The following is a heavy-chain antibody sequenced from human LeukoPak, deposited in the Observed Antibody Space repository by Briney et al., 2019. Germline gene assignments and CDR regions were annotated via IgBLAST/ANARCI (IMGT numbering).Heavy chain of an antibody. J-gene: IGHJ4*02. CDR2: INAGNGNT. V-gene: IGHV1-3*03. D-gene: IGHD1-26*01. CDR3: AGSYYGGHYFDY. CDR1: GYTFTSYA. Sequence: ASVKVSCKASGYTFTSYAMHWVRQAPGQRLEWMGWINAGNGNTKYSQEFQGRVTMTRDTSTSTVYMELSSLRSEDTAVYYCAGSYYGGHYFDYWGQGTLVTVSS.